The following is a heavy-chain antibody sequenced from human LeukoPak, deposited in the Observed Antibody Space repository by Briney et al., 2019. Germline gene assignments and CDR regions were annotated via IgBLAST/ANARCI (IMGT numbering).Heavy chain of an antibody. Sequence: SVKVSCKASGGTFSSYAISWVRQAPGQGLEWMGRIIPILGIANYAQKFQGRVTITADKSTSTAYMELSSLRSEDTAVYYCARDVEMATFFDYWGQGTLVTVSS. J-gene: IGHJ4*02. V-gene: IGHV1-69*04. CDR2: IIPILGIA. D-gene: IGHD5-24*01. CDR1: GGTFSSYA. CDR3: ARDVEMATFFDY.